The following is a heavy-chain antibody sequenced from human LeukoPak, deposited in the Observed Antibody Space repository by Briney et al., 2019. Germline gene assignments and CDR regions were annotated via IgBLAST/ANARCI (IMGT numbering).Heavy chain of an antibody. Sequence: GGSLRLSCAASGFTFSDYYMSWIRQAPGKGLEWVSYISSSGSTIYYADPVKGRFTISRDNSKNTLYLQMNSLRAEDTAVYYCARGAAAGTRNFDYWGQGTLVTVSS. V-gene: IGHV3-11*01. J-gene: IGHJ4*02. CDR1: GFTFSDYY. CDR3: ARGAAAGTRNFDY. CDR2: ISSSGSTI. D-gene: IGHD6-13*01.